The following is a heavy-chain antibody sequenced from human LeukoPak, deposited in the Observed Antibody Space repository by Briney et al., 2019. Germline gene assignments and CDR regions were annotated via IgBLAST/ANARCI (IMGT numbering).Heavy chain of an antibody. D-gene: IGHD2-2*02. Sequence: PGGSLRLSCAASGFNFGSYAMNSVRQAPGKGLEWVSSISSGSSFIYYADSVKGRFTLSRDTANNTLYLKMNSPRAAETDIYISPLYQGGKRWFDPWGQGTLVSVSS. J-gene: IGHJ5*02. CDR2: ISSGSSFI. CDR3: PLYQGGKRWFDP. V-gene: IGHV3-21*04. CDR1: GFNFGSYA.